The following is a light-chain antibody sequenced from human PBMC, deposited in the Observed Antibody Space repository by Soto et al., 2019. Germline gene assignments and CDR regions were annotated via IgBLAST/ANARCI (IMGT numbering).Light chain of an antibody. Sequence: EIVLPQSPGTLSLSPGERATLSCRASQSVNSRYLAWYQQKPGQAPRLLISGASTRATGIPDRFSCSGSGTDFTLTISRLEPEDFAVYDCQQYGNSRWNFGQGTKVEIK. CDR1: QSVNSRY. J-gene: IGKJ1*01. CDR3: QQYGNSRWN. V-gene: IGKV3-20*01. CDR2: GAS.